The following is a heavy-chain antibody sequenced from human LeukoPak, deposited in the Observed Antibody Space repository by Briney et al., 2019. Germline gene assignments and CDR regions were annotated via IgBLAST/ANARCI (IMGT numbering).Heavy chain of an antibody. CDR3: AKVGSGSYYGPFDP. CDR2: ISWNSGSI. CDR1: GFTFDDYA. V-gene: IGHV3-9*01. J-gene: IGHJ5*02. D-gene: IGHD1-26*01. Sequence: GGSLRLSCAASGFTFDDYAMHWVRQAPGKGLEWVSGISWNSGSIGYADSVKGRFTISRDNGKNSLYLQMNSLRAEDTALYYCAKVGSGSYYGPFDPWGQGTLVTVSS.